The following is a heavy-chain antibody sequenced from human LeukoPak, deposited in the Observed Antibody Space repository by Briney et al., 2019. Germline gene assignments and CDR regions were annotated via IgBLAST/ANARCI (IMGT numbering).Heavy chain of an antibody. CDR1: GGSISSSSHY. J-gene: IGHJ4*02. D-gene: IGHD3-22*01. V-gene: IGHV4-39*01. CDR2: IYYSGST. Sequence: SETLSLTCTVSGGSISSSSHYWGWIRQPPGKGLEWIGSIYYSGSTYYNPSLKSRVTISVDTSKNQFSLKLSSVTAADAAVYYCVGYYYDSSGYYRDYWGQGTLVTVSS. CDR3: VGYYYDSSGYYRDY.